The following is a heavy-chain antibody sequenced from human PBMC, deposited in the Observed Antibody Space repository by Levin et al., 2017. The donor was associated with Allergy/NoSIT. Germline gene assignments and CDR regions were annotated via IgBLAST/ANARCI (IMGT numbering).Heavy chain of an antibody. CDR1: GFTFSDYW. Sequence: LAGGSLRLSCGGSGFTFSDYWMHWVRQAPGKGLVWVSGINSDGSNTNYADSVRGRFTISRDNAKNTLSLQMNSLRAEETAVYYCVISSSSIDYWGQGTLVTVSS. CDR2: INSDGSNT. J-gene: IGHJ4*02. CDR3: VISSSSIDY. V-gene: IGHV3-74*01. D-gene: IGHD6-6*01.